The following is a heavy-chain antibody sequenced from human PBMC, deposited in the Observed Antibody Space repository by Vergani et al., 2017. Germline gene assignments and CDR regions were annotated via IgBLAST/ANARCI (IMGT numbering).Heavy chain of an antibody. CDR3: TRDSPYYYDSSGYPDY. V-gene: IGHV3-49*05. CDR1: GFTFGDYA. CDR2: IRSKAYGGTT. J-gene: IGHJ4*02. Sequence: EVQLVESGGGLVKPGRSLRLSCTASGFTFGDYAMSWFRQAPGKGLEWVGFIRSKAYGGTTEYAASVKGRFTISRDDSKSIAYLQMNSLKTEDTAVYYCTRDSPYYYDSSGYPDYLGQGTLVTVSS. D-gene: IGHD3-22*01.